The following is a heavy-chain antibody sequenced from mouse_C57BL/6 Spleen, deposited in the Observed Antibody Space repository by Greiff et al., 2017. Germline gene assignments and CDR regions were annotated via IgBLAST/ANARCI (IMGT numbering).Heavy chain of an antibody. CDR2: IDPSDSYT. Sequence: VQLQQPGAELVMPGASVKLSCKASGYTFTSYWMHWVKQRPGQGLEWIGEIDPSDSYTNYNQKFKGKSTLTVDKSSSTAYMQLSSLTSEDSAVSYCASSGAVAYFDYWGQGTTLTVSS. D-gene: IGHD1-1*01. CDR1: GYTFTSYW. V-gene: IGHV1-69*01. CDR3: ASSGAVAYFDY. J-gene: IGHJ2*01.